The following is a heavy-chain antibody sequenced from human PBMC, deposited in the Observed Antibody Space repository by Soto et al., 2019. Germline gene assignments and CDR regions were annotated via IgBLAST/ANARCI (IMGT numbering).Heavy chain of an antibody. CDR3: AADWDLHCSGGSCYSSWFDP. CDR2: IVVGSGNT. J-gene: IGHJ5*01. CDR1: GFTFTSSA. Sequence: SVNVSCKASGFTFTSSAMQWVRQARGQRLEWIGWIVVGSGNTNYAQKFQERVTITRDMSTSTADMELSSLRSEDTAVYYCAADWDLHCSGGSCYSSWFDPWGQGTLVTVSS. D-gene: IGHD2-15*01. V-gene: IGHV1-58*02.